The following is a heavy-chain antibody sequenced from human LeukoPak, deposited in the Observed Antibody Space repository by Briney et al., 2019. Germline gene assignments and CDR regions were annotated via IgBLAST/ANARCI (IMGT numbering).Heavy chain of an antibody. D-gene: IGHD2-8*01. CDR3: AKDKCTNGVCSFDY. Sequence: GRSLRLSCAASGFTFDDYAMHWVRQAPGKGLEWVSGISWNSGSIGYADSVKGRFTISRDNAKNSLYLQMNSLRAEDMASYYCAKDKCTNGVCSFDYWGQGTLVTVSS. J-gene: IGHJ4*02. CDR2: ISWNSGSI. CDR1: GFTFDDYA. V-gene: IGHV3-9*03.